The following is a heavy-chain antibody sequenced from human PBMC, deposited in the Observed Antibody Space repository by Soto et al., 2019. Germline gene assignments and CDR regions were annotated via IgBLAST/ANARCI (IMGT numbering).Heavy chain of an antibody. Sequence: SETLSLTCTVSGGSISSYHWSWIRQPAGKGLEWIGRIYTSGSTNYNPSLKSRVTMSVDTSKNQFSLKLSSVTAADTAVYYCARDSVVDTAMETHYYYYGMDVWGQGTTVT. V-gene: IGHV4-4*07. CDR1: GGSISSYH. CDR3: ARDSVVDTAMETHYYYYGMDV. J-gene: IGHJ6*02. CDR2: IYTSGST. D-gene: IGHD5-18*01.